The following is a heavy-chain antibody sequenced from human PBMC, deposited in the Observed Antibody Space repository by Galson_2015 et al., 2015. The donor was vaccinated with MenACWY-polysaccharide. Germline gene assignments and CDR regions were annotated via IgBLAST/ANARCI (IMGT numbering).Heavy chain of an antibody. CDR1: GFSLSTTEVG. D-gene: IGHD2-8*01. J-gene: IGHJ5*02. Sequence: PALVKPTQTLTLTCTFSGFSLSTTEVGVGWIRQSPGKALEWLAVIYRDDEKRYSPSLKTRLTITKDTSRSQVVLTMTNMDPVDTGPYYCAHRRYSSNGLYYRGITLSWFDPWGQGTLVIVSS. CDR2: IYRDDEK. CDR3: AHRRYSSNGLYYRGITLSWFDP. V-gene: IGHV2-5*02.